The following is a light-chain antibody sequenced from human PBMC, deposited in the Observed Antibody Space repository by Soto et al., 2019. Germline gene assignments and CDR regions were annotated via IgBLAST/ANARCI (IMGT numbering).Light chain of an antibody. CDR3: QHYSSSPPEFT. CDR2: DAS. J-gene: IGKJ3*01. CDR1: QSVSSSY. Sequence: IVLTQSPGNLSLSPGERATLSCRASQSVSSSYLAWYQQRPGQAPRLLIFDASYRATGIPDRFSGSGSGTDFTLTISRLEPEDFAVYYCQHYSSSPPEFTFGPGTKVDSK. V-gene: IGKV3-20*01.